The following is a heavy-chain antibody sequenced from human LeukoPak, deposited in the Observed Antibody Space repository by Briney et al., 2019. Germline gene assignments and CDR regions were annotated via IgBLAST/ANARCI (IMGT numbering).Heavy chain of an antibody. Sequence: SETLSLTCTVSGGSISSSNYYWGWIRQPPGKGLEWIGSIYDSGSTYYNPSLKSRVTISVDTSKKQFSLKLSSVTAADTAVYYCVGGSGTDFDYWGQGTLVTVSS. J-gene: IGHJ4*02. CDR2: IYDSGST. CDR3: VGGSGTDFDY. V-gene: IGHV4-39*01. CDR1: GGSISSSNYY. D-gene: IGHD3-10*01.